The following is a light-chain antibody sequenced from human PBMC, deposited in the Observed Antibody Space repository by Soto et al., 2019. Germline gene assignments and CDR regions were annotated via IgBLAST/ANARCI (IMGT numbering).Light chain of an antibody. Sequence: DIQITQSKSSLSASVGDRVTITCRASQRISTYLNWYQQKPGKAPKLLIYGASTLQGGVPSRFSGSGSGTDFTLTISSLQPEDFATYYCQQSYTTSITFGQVTRLEIK. CDR1: QRISTY. CDR2: GAS. J-gene: IGKJ5*01. CDR3: QQSYTTSIT. V-gene: IGKV1-39*01.